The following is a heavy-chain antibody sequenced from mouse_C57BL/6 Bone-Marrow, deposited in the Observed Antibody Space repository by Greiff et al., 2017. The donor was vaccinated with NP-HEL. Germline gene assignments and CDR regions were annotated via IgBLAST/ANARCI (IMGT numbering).Heavy chain of an antibody. Sequence: EVQLQQSGAELVRPGASVKLSCTASGFNIKDDYMHWVKQRPEQGLEWIGWIDPENGDTEYASKFQGKATITADTSSNTAYLQLSSLTPEDTAVYYCTTFITTVVAKAYWGQGTLVTVSA. J-gene: IGHJ3*01. D-gene: IGHD1-1*01. CDR2: IDPENGDT. V-gene: IGHV14-4*01. CDR3: TTFITTVVAKAY. CDR1: GFNIKDDY.